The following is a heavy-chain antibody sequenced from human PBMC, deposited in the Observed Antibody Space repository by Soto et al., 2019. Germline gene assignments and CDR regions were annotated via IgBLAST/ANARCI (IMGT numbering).Heavy chain of an antibody. CDR2: IYPGDSDT. V-gene: IGHV5-51*03. CDR1: GYSITNYW. J-gene: IGHJ4*02. CDR3: ARLKRDGHNYSTLYY. D-gene: IGHD5-12*01. Sequence: EVQLVRSGAEVKKPGESLRISCKGSGYSITNYWIGWVRQMPGKGLEWMGIIYPGDSDTRYSPSFQGQVTLSADKSISTAYLQWSSLKASDTAMYYCARLKRDGHNYSTLYYWGQGTLVTVSS.